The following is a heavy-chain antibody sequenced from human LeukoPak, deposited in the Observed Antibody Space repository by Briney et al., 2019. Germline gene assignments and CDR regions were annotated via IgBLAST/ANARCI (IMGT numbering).Heavy chain of an antibody. Sequence: SETLSLTCTVSGGSISSYYWSWIRQPPGKGLEWIGYIYYSGSTYYNPSLKSRVTISVDTSKNQFSLKLSSVTAADTAVYYCARVERLSHFDYWGQGTLVTVSS. CDR1: GGSISSYY. V-gene: IGHV4-30-4*08. CDR3: ARVERLSHFDY. D-gene: IGHD2-2*01. J-gene: IGHJ4*02. CDR2: IYYSGST.